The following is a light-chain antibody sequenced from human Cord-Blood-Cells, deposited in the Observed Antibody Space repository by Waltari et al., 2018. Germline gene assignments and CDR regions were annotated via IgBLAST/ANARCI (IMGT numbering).Light chain of an antibody. CDR2: GAS. Sequence: EIVLTQSPGTLSSSPGERATLSCRASQSVSSSYLAWYQQKPGQAHRLLIYGASSRATGIPDRFSGSGSGTDFTLTISRLEPEDFAVYYCQQYGSSPTFGQGTKLEIK. CDR3: QQYGSSPT. V-gene: IGKV3-20*01. CDR1: QSVSSSY. J-gene: IGKJ2*01.